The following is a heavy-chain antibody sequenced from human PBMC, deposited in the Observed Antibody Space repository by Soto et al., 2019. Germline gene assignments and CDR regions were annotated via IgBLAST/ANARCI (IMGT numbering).Heavy chain of an antibody. CDR1: GYTFSSYF. D-gene: IGHD3-10*01. Sequence: QVQLVQSGAEVKEPGTSVKVSCKESGYTFSSYFMHWVRQAPGRGLEWMGMINPSGGGTSYTQKFQGRVTMTRDTSTSTVYMELSSLRTEDTAFYYCTRDASIRGVNSDAFDIWGQGTMVTVSS. V-gene: IGHV1-46*03. CDR3: TRDASIRGVNSDAFDI. CDR2: INPSGGGT. J-gene: IGHJ3*02.